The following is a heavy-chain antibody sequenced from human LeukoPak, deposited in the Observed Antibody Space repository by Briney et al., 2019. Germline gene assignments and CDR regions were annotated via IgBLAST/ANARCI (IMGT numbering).Heavy chain of an antibody. CDR1: GFTFNHFW. J-gene: IGHJ4*02. V-gene: IGHV3-7*01. D-gene: IGHD2-15*01. CDR3: AREDGYCSGGNCYSYFDS. Sequence: GGSLRLSCAASGFTFNHFWMSWIRQAPGKGLEWVAYIKKTGSETYYVDSVKGRFTITRDNTRNSLFLQMYSLRAEDTAVYFCAREDGYCSGGNCYSYFDSWGQGTLVTVSS. CDR2: IKKTGSET.